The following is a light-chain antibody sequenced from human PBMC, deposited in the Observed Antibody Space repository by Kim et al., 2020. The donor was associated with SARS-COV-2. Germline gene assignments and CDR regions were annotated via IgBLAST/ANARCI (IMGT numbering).Light chain of an antibody. CDR1: RSNVGSYNR. CDR2: EVS. CDR3: TSYTSSSTVV. Sequence: GKSITTSSAGTRSNVGSYNRVSWYQQPPATATKLMICEVSNRPSGLPDRFSGSTSGTTASLTISGLQAEDEADYYCTSYTSSSTVVFGGGTKVTVL. V-gene: IGLV2-18*02. J-gene: IGLJ2*01.